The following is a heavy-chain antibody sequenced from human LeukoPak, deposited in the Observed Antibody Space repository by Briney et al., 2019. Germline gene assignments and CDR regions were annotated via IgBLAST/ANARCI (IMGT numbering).Heavy chain of an antibody. J-gene: IGHJ4*02. CDR1: GGSISSGDYY. Sequence: YPSETLSLTCTVSGGSISSGDYYWSWIRQPPGKGLEWIGYIYYSGSTYYNPSLKSRVTISVDTSKNQFSLKLSSVTAADTAVYYCARGGGAGDYGGNSDFDYWGQGTLVTVSS. V-gene: IGHV4-30-4*01. CDR2: IYYSGST. CDR3: ARGGGAGDYGGNSDFDY. D-gene: IGHD4-23*01.